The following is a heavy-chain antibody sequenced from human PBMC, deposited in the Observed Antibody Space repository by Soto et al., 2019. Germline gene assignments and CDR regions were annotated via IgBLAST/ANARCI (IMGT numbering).Heavy chain of an antibody. CDR1: GYTFTSYG. V-gene: IGHV1-18*01. CDR2: ISAYNGNT. J-gene: IGHJ4*02. Sequence: QVQLVQSGAEVKKPGASVKVSCKASGYTFTSYGISWVRQAPGQGFEWMGWISAYNGNTNYAQKLQGRVTMTSDTTTSTAYTELMSLRSDDTTVDFCSRGTTVETENYWAQGTLVTLSS. CDR3: SRGTTVETENY. D-gene: IGHD4-17*01.